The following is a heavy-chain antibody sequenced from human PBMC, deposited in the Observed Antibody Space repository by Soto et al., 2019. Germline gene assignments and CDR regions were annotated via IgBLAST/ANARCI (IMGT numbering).Heavy chain of an antibody. CDR2: ISSGGRP. Sequence: VQLQESGPGLVKPSQTLSLTCAVSDESVTSPGNYWNWIRQRPDTGLEWLGYISSGGRPFYNPSLQRRVSLSLDTSNTLCSLTLNSVTAADTAVYYCTLNHCAGGGCYDRDYWGQGTRVTVSS. J-gene: IGHJ1*01. V-gene: IGHV4-31*11. CDR3: TLNHCAGGGCYDRDY. D-gene: IGHD2-15*01. CDR1: DESVTSPGNY.